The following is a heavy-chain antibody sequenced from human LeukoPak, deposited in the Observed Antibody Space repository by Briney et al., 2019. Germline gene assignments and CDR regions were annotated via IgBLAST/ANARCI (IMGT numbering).Heavy chain of an antibody. CDR1: GGSFSGYY. Sequence: SETLSLTCAVYGGSFSGYYWSWIRQPPGKGLEWIGEINHSGSTNYNPSLKSRVTISVDTSKNQFSLKLSSVTAADTAVYYCARDRGKYQPFDPWGQGTLVTVSS. CDR2: INHSGST. CDR3: ARDRGKYQPFDP. V-gene: IGHV4-34*01. J-gene: IGHJ5*02. D-gene: IGHD2-2*01.